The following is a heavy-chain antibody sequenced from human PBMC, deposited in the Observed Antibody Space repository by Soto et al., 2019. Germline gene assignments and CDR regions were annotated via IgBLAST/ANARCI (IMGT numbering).Heavy chain of an antibody. V-gene: IGHV4-39*01. J-gene: IGHJ4*02. D-gene: IGHD4-17*01. CDR1: GGSISSISYY. CDR3: ARHARGVTTLVAYYFDY. Sequence: PSETLSLTCTVSGGSISSISYYWGWIRQPPGKGLEWIGSIYYSGSTYYNPSLKSRVTISVDTSKNQFSLKLSPVTAADTAVYYCARHARGVTTLVAYYFDYWGQGTLVTVSS. CDR2: IYYSGST.